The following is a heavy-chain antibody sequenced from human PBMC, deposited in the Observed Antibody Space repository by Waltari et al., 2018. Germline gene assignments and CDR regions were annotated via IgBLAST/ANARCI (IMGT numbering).Heavy chain of an antibody. CDR2: IIPIFGTAP. CDR3: ARRQLGGPFDP. D-gene: IGHD3-16*01. Sequence: QVQLVQSGAEVKKPGSSVTVSCKASGGTFGSYGITWVRQAPGEGLEWMGGIIPIFGTAPNYAQKFQGRLTVTADESTATVYMDLSGLRSDDTAVYYCARRQLGGPFDPWGQGTLVSVSS. V-gene: IGHV1-69*12. CDR1: GGTFGSYG. J-gene: IGHJ5*02.